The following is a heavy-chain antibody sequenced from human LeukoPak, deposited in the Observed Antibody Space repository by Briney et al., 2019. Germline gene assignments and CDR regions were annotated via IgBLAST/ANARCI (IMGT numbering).Heavy chain of an antibody. CDR1: GLKFSDYG. J-gene: IGHJ6*03. D-gene: IGHD2/OR15-2a*01. CDR2: IRNDESYK. CDR3: ARSEETEYFNFHYYYYMDV. Sequence: GGSLRLSCAASGLKFSDYGMHWVRQAPGKGLEWMAFIRNDESYKYYADSVRGRFTISRDNSKDTLYLEMNSLRGEDTAVYFCARSEETEYFNFHYYYYMDVWGKGTTVTVSS. V-gene: IGHV3-30*02.